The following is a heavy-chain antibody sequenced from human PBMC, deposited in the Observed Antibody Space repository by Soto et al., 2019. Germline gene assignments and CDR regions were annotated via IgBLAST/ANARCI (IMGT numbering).Heavy chain of an antibody. CDR2: FYYSGST. D-gene: IGHD2-21*02. CDR3: VRRHGLTVDAYY. V-gene: IGHV4-59*08. CDR1: GGSISSYY. Sequence: PSETLSLTCTVSGGSISSYYWSWIRQPPGKGLEWIGYFYYSGSTNYNPSLKSRVTISVDTSKNQFSLNLSSVTAADTAVYYCVRRHGLTVDAYYWGQGTLVTVSS. J-gene: IGHJ4*02.